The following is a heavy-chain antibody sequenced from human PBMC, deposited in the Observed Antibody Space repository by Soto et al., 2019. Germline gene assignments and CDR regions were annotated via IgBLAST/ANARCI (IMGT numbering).Heavy chain of an antibody. CDR3: ARNGMATTYNWFDP. D-gene: IGHD5-12*01. CDR2: IYSGGST. J-gene: IGHJ5*02. Sequence: GGSLRLSCAASGFTVSSNYMSWVRQAPGKGLEWVSVIYSGGSTYYADSVKGRFTISRDNSKNTLYLQMNSLRAEDTAVYYCARNGMATTYNWFDPWGQGTLVTVSS. CDR1: GFTVSSNY. V-gene: IGHV3-66*01.